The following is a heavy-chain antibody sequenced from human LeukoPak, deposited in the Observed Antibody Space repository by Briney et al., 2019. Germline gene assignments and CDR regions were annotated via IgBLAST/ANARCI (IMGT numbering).Heavy chain of an antibody. J-gene: IGHJ5*02. Sequence: PSETLSLTCTVSGGSISRYYWSWIRQPPGKGLEWIGYIYYNGSTNYNPPLKSRVTMSVDTSKNQFSLKLRSVTAADTALYYCARQGPRQQLTPWGQGTLVTVSS. CDR3: ARQGPRQQLTP. D-gene: IGHD6-13*01. CDR1: GGSISRYY. CDR2: IYYNGST. V-gene: IGHV4-59*08.